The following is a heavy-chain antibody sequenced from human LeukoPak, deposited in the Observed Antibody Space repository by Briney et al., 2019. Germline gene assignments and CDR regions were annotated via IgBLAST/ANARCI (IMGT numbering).Heavy chain of an antibody. V-gene: IGHV1-46*01. CDR3: AGGVYDILTGLSFDY. J-gene: IGHJ4*02. CDR1: GYTFTSYY. Sequence: ASVKVSCKASGYTFTSYYMHWVRQAPGQGLEWMGIINPSGGSTSYAQKFQGRVTMTRDTSTSTVYTELSSLRSEDTAVYYCAGGVYDILTGLSFDYWGQGTLVTVSS. CDR2: INPSGGST. D-gene: IGHD3-9*01.